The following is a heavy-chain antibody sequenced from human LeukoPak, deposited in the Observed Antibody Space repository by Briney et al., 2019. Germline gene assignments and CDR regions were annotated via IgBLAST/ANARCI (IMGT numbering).Heavy chain of an antibody. Sequence: GGSLRLSCAASGFTFSSYSMNWVRQAPGKGLEWVSFIYSGGNTHYSDSVKGRFTISRDNSKNTLYLQMNSLRAEDTAIYYCARRAGEYSHPYDYWGQGTLVTVSS. V-gene: IGHV3-53*01. CDR2: IYSGGNT. CDR1: GFTFSSYS. CDR3: ARRAGEYSHPYDY. D-gene: IGHD2-15*01. J-gene: IGHJ4*02.